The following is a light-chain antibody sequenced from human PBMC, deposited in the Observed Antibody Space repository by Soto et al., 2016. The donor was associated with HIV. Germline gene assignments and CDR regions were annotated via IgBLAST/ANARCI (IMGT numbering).Light chain of an antibody. CDR3: QVWDSSIDHVI. Sequence: SYEPTQPPSVSVAPGKTARITCEGSNIGSKSVHWYQQKPGQAPVLVVYDDSDRPSGIPERFSGSNSGNTATLTISRVEAGDEADYYCQVWDSSIDHVIFGGGTKLTVL. CDR1: NIGSKS. CDR2: DDS. J-gene: IGLJ2*01. V-gene: IGLV3-21*03.